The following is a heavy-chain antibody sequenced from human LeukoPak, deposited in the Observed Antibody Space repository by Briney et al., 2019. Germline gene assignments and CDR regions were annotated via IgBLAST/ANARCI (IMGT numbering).Heavy chain of an antibody. D-gene: IGHD3-10*01. CDR2: MNPSGST. CDR3: ARDYSPAAGYYYYYMDV. J-gene: IGHJ6*03. Sequence: SETLSLTCAVYGGSFSGYYWTWIRHTPEKGLEWIGEMNPSGSTNYNPSLKSRVTISVDTSKNQFSLKLSSVTAADTAVYYCARDYSPAAGYYYYYMDVWGKGTTVTVSS. V-gene: IGHV4-34*01. CDR1: GGSFSGYY.